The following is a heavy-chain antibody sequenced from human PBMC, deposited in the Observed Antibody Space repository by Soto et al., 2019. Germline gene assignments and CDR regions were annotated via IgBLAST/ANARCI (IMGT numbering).Heavy chain of an antibody. CDR2: IIPIFGTA. CDR1: GGTFSSYA. Sequence: GASVKVSCKASGGTFSSYAISWVRQAPGQGLEWMGGIIPIFGTANYAQKFQGRVTMTADESTSTAYMELSSLRSDDTAVYYCARDRSTNDYWGQGTQVTVSS. J-gene: IGHJ4*02. CDR3: ARDRSTNDY. V-gene: IGHV1-69*13.